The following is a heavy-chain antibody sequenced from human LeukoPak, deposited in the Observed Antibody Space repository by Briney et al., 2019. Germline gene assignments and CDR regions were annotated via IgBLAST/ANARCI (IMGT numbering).Heavy chain of an antibody. J-gene: IGHJ3*01. V-gene: IGHV4-59*01. CDR3: AGARRDLLAFDL. D-gene: IGHD1-26*01. CDR1: GGSISSYY. Sequence: SETLSLTCTVPGGSISSYYWSWIRQPPGKGLEWIGYIFYSGSTNYNPSLKSRVTISVDTSKNQFSLKLSSVTAADTAVYYCAGARRDLLAFDLWGQGTMVTVSS. CDR2: IFYSGST.